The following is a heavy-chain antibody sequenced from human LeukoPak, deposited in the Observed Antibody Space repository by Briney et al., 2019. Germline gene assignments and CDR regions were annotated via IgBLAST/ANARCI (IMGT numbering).Heavy chain of an antibody. D-gene: IGHD2-8*01. J-gene: IGHJ4*02. CDR1: GFGFSNYA. V-gene: IGHV3-23*01. Sequence: GGSLRLSCAASGFGFSNYAMSWVRQAPGKGLEWVSAITGGGGDTFHADSVKGRFTISRDNSKNTLYLQMNSLRDEDSAVYYCAKGSSNARPYYFGYWGQGTLVTVSS. CDR2: ITGGGGDT. CDR3: AKGSSNARPYYFGY.